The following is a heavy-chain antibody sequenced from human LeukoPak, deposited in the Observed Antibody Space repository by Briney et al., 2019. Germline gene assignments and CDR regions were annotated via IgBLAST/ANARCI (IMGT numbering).Heavy chain of an antibody. D-gene: IGHD4-23*01. Sequence: GESLKISCKGSGYSFTSYWIGWVRQMPGKGLEWMGIIYPGDSDTRYSPSFQGQVTISADKSISTAYLQWSSLKASDTAMYYCARHTHYGGNHNWFDPWGQGTLVTVSS. V-gene: IGHV5-51*01. J-gene: IGHJ5*02. CDR2: IYPGDSDT. CDR1: GYSFTSYW. CDR3: ARHTHYGGNHNWFDP.